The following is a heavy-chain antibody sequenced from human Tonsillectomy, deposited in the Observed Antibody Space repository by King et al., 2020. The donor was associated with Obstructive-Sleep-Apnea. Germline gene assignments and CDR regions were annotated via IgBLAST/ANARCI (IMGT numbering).Heavy chain of an antibody. V-gene: IGHV4-39*07. J-gene: IGHJ6*02. D-gene: IGHD1-14*01. CDR2: IYYSGST. Sequence: PLQESGPGLVKPSETLSLTCTVSGDSISSSSYFWGWIRQPPGKGLEWIGSIYYSGSTYYNPSLKSRVTISVDTSKNQFSLRLSSVTAADTAVYYCARDGEPPYYNYGMDVWGQGTTVIVSS. CDR1: GDSISSSSYF. CDR3: ARDGEPPYYNYGMDV.